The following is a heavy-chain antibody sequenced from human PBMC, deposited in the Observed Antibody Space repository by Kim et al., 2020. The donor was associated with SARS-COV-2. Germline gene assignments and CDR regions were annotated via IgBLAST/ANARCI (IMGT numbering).Heavy chain of an antibody. Sequence: GGSLRLSCAASGFIVSSNYMSWVRQAPGKGLEWVSVIYNDGTTYYAESVKGRFTISRDNSKNTLYIQMNSLRVEDTAMYYCARDFAYNSSGGGALLGYWGQGTLVTVSS. CDR3: ARDFAYNSSGGGALLGY. J-gene: IGHJ4*02. D-gene: IGHD3-10*01. CDR2: IYNDGTT. V-gene: IGHV3-53*01. CDR1: GFIVSSNY.